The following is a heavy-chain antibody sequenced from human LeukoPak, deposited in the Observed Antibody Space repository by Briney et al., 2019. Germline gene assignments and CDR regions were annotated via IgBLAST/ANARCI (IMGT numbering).Heavy chain of an antibody. CDR2: INPSGGST. V-gene: IGHV1-46*01. CDR3: ARVGGSGSQIISVSYFDY. CDR1: GYTFTSYY. Sequence: GASVKVSCKASGYTFTSYYMHWVRQAPGQGLEWMGIINPSGGSTSYAQKFQGRVTMTRDTSTSTVYMELSSLRSEDTAVYYCARVGGSGSQIISVSYFDYWGQGTLVTVSS. J-gene: IGHJ4*02. D-gene: IGHD3-10*01.